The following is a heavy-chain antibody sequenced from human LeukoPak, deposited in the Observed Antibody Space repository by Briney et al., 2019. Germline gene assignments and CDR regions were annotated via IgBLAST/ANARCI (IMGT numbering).Heavy chain of an antibody. Sequence: SVKVSCKASGGTFSSYAISWVRQAPGQGLEWMGGVIPIFGTANYAQKFQGRVTITADESTSTAYMELSSLRSEDTAVYYCARAYYDSARHYYYYGMDVWGQGTTVTVSS. V-gene: IGHV1-69*13. D-gene: IGHD5-12*01. CDR3: ARAYYDSARHYYYYGMDV. CDR1: GGTFSSYA. CDR2: VIPIFGTA. J-gene: IGHJ6*02.